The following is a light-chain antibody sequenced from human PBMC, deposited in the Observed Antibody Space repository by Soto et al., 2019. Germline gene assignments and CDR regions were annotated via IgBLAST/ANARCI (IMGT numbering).Light chain of an antibody. V-gene: IGKV3-15*01. Sequence: EIVMTQSPATLSVSPGERATLSCRASQSVSSNLAWYQQKPGQAPRLLIYGASTRATGIPARFGGSGSGTEFILTISSLQSEDFAVYDGQQYHKWPLTFGGGTKVEI. J-gene: IGKJ4*01. CDR2: GAS. CDR3: QQYHKWPLT. CDR1: QSVSSN.